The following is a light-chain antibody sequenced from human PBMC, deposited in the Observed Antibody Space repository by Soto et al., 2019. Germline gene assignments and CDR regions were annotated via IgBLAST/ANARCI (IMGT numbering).Light chain of an antibody. V-gene: IGLV2-8*01. Sequence: QSVLTQPPSASGSPGQSVTISCTGTSSDVGGYVYVSWYQQHPGKVPKLVIYEVSKRPSGVPDRFSGSKSGNPASLTISGLQSDDEADYYCSSYAGSKSVFGTGTKVTVL. CDR2: EVS. CDR3: SSYAGSKSV. CDR1: SSDVGGYVY. J-gene: IGLJ1*01.